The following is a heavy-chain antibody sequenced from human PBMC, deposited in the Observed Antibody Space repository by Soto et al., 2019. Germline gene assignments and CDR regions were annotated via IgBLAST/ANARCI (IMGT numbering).Heavy chain of an antibody. J-gene: IGHJ4*02. V-gene: IGHV4-4*02. CDR1: GDSISSSNW. Sequence: QVQLQESGPGLVKPSGTLSLTCAVSGDSISSSNWWSWVRQAPGKGLEWIGEIYDSGATTYNPSLKSRATISVDRSKNHFSRKLTSVTAADTAVYFCARDLGTGTDFWGRGTLVTVAS. D-gene: IGHD1-1*01. CDR3: ARDLGTGTDF. CDR2: IYDSGAT.